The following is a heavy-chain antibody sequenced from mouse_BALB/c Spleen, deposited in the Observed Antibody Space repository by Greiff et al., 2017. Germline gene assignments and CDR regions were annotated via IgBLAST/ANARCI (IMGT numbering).Heavy chain of an antibody. V-gene: IGHV1S81*02. CDR1: GYTFTSYY. J-gene: IGHJ2*01. CDR2: INPSNGGT. Sequence: VKLQESGAELVKPGASVKLSCKASGYTFTSYYMYWVKQRPGQGLEWIGEINPSNGGTNFNEKFKSKATLTVDKSSSTAYMQLSSLTSEDSAVYYCTRSLGAYWGQGTTLTVSS. D-gene: IGHD3-1*01. CDR3: TRSLGAY.